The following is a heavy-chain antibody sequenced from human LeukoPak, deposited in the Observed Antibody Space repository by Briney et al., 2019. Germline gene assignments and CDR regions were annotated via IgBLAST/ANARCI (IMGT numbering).Heavy chain of an antibody. CDR2: IHYSGIT. Sequence: PSETLSLTCTVSGGSLNNYYWNWIRQPPGKGLEWIGYIHYSGITDYNPSLRSRVTISRDTSKNQFSLKLSSVTAADTAVYYCARRKRYYYDSSGYYGDAFDIWGQGTMVTVSS. CDR3: ARRKRYYYDSSGYYGDAFDI. V-gene: IGHV4-59*08. CDR1: GGSLNNYY. J-gene: IGHJ3*02. D-gene: IGHD3-22*01.